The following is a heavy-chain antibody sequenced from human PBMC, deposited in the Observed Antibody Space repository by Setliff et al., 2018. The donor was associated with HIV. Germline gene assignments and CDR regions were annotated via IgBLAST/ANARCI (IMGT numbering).Heavy chain of an antibody. CDR1: GGSFSDYH. J-gene: IGHJ4*02. CDR3: ATVIGWNDATDC. D-gene: IGHD1-1*01. Sequence: SETLSLTCAVYGGSFSDYHWSWIRQPPGEGLEWIGEINHSGTTNYNPSLKSRVIMSIDTSKNQFSLKLTSVTAADTAVYYCATVIGWNDATDCWGQGTLVTVSS. V-gene: IGHV4-34*01. CDR2: INHSGTT.